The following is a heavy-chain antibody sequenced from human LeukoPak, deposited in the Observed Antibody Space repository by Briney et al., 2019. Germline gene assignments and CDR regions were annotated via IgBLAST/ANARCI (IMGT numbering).Heavy chain of an antibody. D-gene: IGHD4-17*01. CDR1: GGSFSGYY. J-gene: IGHJ4*02. CDR2: INHSGST. V-gene: IGHV4-34*01. CDR3: ASASTVTTSDY. Sequence: SETLSLTCAVYGGSFSGYYWSWIPQPPQKGLEWIGEINHSGSTNYTPSLKSRVTISVDTSKNQFSLKLSSVTAADPAVYYCASASTVTTSDYWGQGTLVTVSS.